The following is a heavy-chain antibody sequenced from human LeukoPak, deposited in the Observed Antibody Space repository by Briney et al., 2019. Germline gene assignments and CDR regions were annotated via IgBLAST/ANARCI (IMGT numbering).Heavy chain of an antibody. J-gene: IGHJ5*02. Sequence: PGGSLRLSCAASGFTFSSHGMSWIRQPPGKGLEWIGYIYYSGSTNYNPSLKSRVTISVDTSKNQFSLKLSSVTAADTAVYYCARDSSGWYHWFDPWGQGTLVTVSS. D-gene: IGHD6-19*01. CDR3: ARDSSGWYHWFDP. V-gene: IGHV4-59*11. CDR2: IYYSGST. CDR1: GFTFSSHG.